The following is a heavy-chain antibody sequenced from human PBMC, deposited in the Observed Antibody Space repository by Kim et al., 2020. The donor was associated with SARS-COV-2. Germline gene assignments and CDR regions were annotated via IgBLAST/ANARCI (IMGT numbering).Heavy chain of an antibody. CDR2: IYSGGST. CDR1: GFTVSSNY. CDR3: ARDLVVYGMDV. J-gene: IGHJ6*02. V-gene: IGHV3-53*01. D-gene: IGHD2-15*01. Sequence: GGSLRLSCAASGFTVSSNYMSWVRQAPGKGLEWVSVIYSGGSTYYADSVKGRFTISRDNSKNTLYLQMNSLRAEDTAVYYCARDLVVYGMDVWGQGTTVPVSS.